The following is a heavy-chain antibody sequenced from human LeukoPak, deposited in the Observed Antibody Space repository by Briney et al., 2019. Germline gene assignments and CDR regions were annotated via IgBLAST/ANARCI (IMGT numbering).Heavy chain of an antibody. D-gene: IGHD6-13*01. CDR1: RFTFNNYA. V-gene: IGHV3-23*01. CDR3: AKDWSSSWSPFDD. CDR2: VSGNGGSA. Sequence: PGGSLRLSCAASRFTFNNYAMSWVRQAPGKGLEWVSTVSGNGGSAYYADPVKGRFTISRDNSKNTLYLQMNSLRAEDTAIYSCAKDWSSSWSPFDDWGQGTLVTVSS. J-gene: IGHJ4*02.